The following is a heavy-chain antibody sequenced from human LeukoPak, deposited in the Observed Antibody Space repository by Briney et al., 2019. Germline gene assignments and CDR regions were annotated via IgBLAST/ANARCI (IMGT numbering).Heavy chain of an antibody. CDR3: AREEVSAAGTIDY. CDR1: GGSFSGYY. D-gene: IGHD6-13*01. V-gene: IGHV4-34*01. CDR2: INHSGST. J-gene: IGHJ4*02. Sequence: PSETLSLTCAVYGGSFSGYYWSWIRQLPGKGLEWIGEINHSGSTNYNPSLKSRVTISVDTSKNQFSLKLSSVTAADTAVYYCAREEVSAAGTIDYWGQGTLVTVSS.